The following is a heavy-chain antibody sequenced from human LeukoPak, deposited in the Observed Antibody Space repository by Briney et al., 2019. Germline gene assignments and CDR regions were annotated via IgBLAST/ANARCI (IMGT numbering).Heavy chain of an antibody. V-gene: IGHV3-23*01. CDR1: GFKFSSSA. Sequence: GGSLRLSCAASGFKFSSSAMGWVRQAPGQGLEWVSTISDSTGRTYYADSVKGRFTISRDNSKNTLHLQMNSLRVEDTAIYYCAKGIELWLTYFDHWGQGTLVTASS. J-gene: IGHJ4*02. CDR2: ISDSTGRT. D-gene: IGHD5-18*01. CDR3: AKGIELWLTYFDH.